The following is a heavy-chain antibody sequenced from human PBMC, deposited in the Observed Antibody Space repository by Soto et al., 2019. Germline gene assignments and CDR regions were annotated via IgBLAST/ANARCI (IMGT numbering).Heavy chain of an antibody. D-gene: IGHD6-13*01. J-gene: IGHJ4*02. Sequence: QVQLVQSGAEVKKPGSSVKVSCKASGGTFSSYAISWVRQAPGQGLEWMGGIIPIFGTANYAQKFQGRVTVTEEEYTSTAYMELGSLRSEDTAVYYCASKYSSSWYFDYWGQGPLLTVSS. CDR2: IIPIFGTA. V-gene: IGHV1-69*01. CDR3: ASKYSSSWYFDY. CDR1: GGTFSSYA.